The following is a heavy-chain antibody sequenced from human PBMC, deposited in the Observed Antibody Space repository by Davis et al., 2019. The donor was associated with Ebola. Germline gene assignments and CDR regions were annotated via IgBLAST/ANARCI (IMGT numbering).Heavy chain of an antibody. D-gene: IGHD5-24*01. J-gene: IGHJ4*02. CDR2: IYYSGST. CDR3: ARGRRIRDGYNLAFDY. Sequence: SETLSLTCTVSGGSISSSSYYWGWIRQPPGKGLEWIGSIYYSGSTYYNPSLKSRVTISVDTSKNQFSLKLSSVTAADTAVYYCARGRRIRDGYNLAFDYWGQGTLVTVSS. V-gene: IGHV4-39*07. CDR1: GGSISSSSYY.